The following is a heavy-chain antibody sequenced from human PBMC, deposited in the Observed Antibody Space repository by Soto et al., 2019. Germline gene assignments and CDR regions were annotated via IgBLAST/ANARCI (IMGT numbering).Heavy chain of an antibody. Sequence: PGGSRRRSCAASAFPSTRYIMNWVRQAPAKWLDWVSSIRSTTNYIYYADSMKGRFTVSRANAKNSVYLEMDSLRAEATAVYYCARESEDLTSNFDYWGQLPMGTVSS. D-gene: IGHD7-27*01. CDR1: AFPSTRYI. CDR2: IRSTTNYI. CDR3: ARESEDLTSNFDY. V-gene: IGHV3-21*04. J-gene: IGHJ4*02.